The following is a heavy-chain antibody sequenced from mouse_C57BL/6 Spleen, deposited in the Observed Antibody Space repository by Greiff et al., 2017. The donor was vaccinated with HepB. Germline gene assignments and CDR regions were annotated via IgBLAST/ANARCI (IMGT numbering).Heavy chain of an antibody. D-gene: IGHD4-1*01. CDR3: ARNKLGRAWFAY. J-gene: IGHJ3*01. V-gene: IGHV2-6*02. CDR2: ILSDGST. Sequence: VQLQESGPGLVAPSQSLSITCTVPGFSLTSHGVHWVRQPPGKGLEWLVVILSDGSTTYNSALKSRLSISKDNSKSQVFLKMNSLQTDDTAMYYCARNKLGRAWFAYWGQGTLVTVSA. CDR1: GFSLTSHG.